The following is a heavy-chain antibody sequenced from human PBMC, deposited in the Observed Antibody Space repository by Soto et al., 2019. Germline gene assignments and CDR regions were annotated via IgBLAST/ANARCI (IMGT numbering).Heavy chain of an antibody. V-gene: IGHV1-2*04. CDR2: MNPDTGGT. CDR1: GYIFSDFS. CDR3: ARDPYTSSSGYYYGMDV. D-gene: IGHD6-13*01. J-gene: IGHJ6*02. Sequence: ASVKVSCKASGYIFSDFSMHWVRQAPGQGLEWVGWMNPDTGGTNYAQKFQGWVTMTRDTSISTAYMELSRLRSDDTAVYYCARDPYTSSSGYYYGMDVWGQGTTVTVSS.